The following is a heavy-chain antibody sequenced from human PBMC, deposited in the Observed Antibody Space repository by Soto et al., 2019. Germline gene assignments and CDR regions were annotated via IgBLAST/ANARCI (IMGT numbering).Heavy chain of an antibody. J-gene: IGHJ5*02. Sequence: QVQLQESGPGLVKPSETLSLTCSVSGDSVSGHYWSWIRQPPGKGLEWIGYIYYTGMTSYNPSLQSRVTMSIDTSRNQFSVRLYSVTAADTAVYYCATTHPNGYSETWGQGILVTVSS. D-gene: IGHD2-21*01. CDR1: GDSVSGHY. CDR2: IYYTGMT. CDR3: ATTHPNGYSET. V-gene: IGHV4-59*08.